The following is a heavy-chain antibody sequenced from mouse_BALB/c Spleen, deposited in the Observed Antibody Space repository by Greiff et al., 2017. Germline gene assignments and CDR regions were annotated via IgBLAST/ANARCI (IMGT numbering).Heavy chain of an antibody. CDR2: IYPSDSYT. Sequence: VQLQQSGPELVKPGASVKISCKASGYTFTSYWINWVKQRPGQGLEWIGNIYPSDSYTNYNQKFKDKATLTVDKSSSTAYMQLSSPTSEDSAVYYCTIYDGYYFDYWGQGTTLTVSS. CDR3: TIYDGYYFDY. J-gene: IGHJ2*01. D-gene: IGHD2-3*01. CDR1: GYTFTSYW. V-gene: IGHV1S126*01.